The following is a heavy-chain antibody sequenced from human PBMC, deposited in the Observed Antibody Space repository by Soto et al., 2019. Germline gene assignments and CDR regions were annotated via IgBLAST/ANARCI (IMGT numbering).Heavy chain of an antibody. V-gene: IGHV4-4*02. Sequence: SETLSLTCAVSGASTGSGGWWSWVRQPPGKGLEWIAEIFHDGNTNYSPSLKSRVTISVDKSQNQFSLNVYSVTAADTAVYYCARHEGWTGPDQWGQGTLVTVSS. D-gene: IGHD2-8*02. CDR3: ARHEGWTGPDQ. CDR2: IFHDGNT. CDR1: GASTGSGGW. J-gene: IGHJ5*02.